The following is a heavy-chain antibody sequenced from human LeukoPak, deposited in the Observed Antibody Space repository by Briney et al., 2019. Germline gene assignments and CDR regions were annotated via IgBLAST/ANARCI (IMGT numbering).Heavy chain of an antibody. CDR3: ARDSQWLAPFDY. J-gene: IGHJ4*02. V-gene: IGHV3-33*01. D-gene: IGHD6-19*01. CDR2: IWYDGSNK. CDR1: GFTFSSYG. Sequence: GSLRLSCAASGFTFSSYGMHWVRQAPGKGLEWVAVIWYDGSNKYYADSVKGRFTISRDNSKNTLYLQMNSLRAEDTAVYYCARDSQWLAPFDYWGQGTLVTVSS.